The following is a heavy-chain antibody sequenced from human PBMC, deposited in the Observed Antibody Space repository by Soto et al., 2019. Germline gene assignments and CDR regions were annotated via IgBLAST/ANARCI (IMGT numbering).Heavy chain of an antibody. J-gene: IGHJ1*01. CDR2: ISYDGSNK. Sequence: GGSLRLSCAASGFTFSSYAMHWVRQAPGKGLEWVAVISYDGSNKYYADSVKGRFTISRDNSKNTLYLQMNSLRAEDTAVYYCARGFFEWLFSLDYFQHWGQGTLLTVSS. D-gene: IGHD3-3*01. V-gene: IGHV3-30-3*01. CDR3: ARGFFEWLFSLDYFQH. CDR1: GFTFSSYA.